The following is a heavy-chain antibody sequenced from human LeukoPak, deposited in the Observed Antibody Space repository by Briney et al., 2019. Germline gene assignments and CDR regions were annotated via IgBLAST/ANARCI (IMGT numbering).Heavy chain of an antibody. J-gene: IGHJ3*02. V-gene: IGHV1-46*01. CDR3: ARGVAAFDI. CDR1: GYTFTNYY. D-gene: IGHD3-3*01. Sequence: GASVKVSCKASGYTFTNYYMHWVRQAPGQGFEWMGIINPSGGSTTYAQKFKGRVTVTRDTSTSTVYMELSRLRSDDTAVYYCARGVAAFDIWGQGTMVTVSS. CDR2: INPSGGST.